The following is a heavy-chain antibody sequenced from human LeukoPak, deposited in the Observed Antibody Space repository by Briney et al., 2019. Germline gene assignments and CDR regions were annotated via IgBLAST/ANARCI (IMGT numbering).Heavy chain of an antibody. Sequence: PSETLSLTCTVSGVSISSYYWSWIRQPPGKGLEWIGYIYYSGSTNYNPSLKSRVTISVDTSKNQFSLKLSSVTAADTAVYYCARGITGTTVDYWGQGTLVTVSS. CDR1: GVSISSYY. V-gene: IGHV4-59*01. CDR2: IYYSGST. D-gene: IGHD1-14*01. CDR3: ARGITGTTVDY. J-gene: IGHJ4*02.